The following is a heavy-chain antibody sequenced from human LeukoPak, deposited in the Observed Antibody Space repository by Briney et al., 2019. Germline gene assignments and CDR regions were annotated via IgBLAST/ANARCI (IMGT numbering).Heavy chain of an antibody. J-gene: IGHJ4*02. CDR3: ARAQGFYDSSGLDY. D-gene: IGHD3-22*01. CDR1: GGSISSGGYY. CDR2: IYYSGST. Sequence: TSETLSLTCTVSGGSISSGGYYWRWIRQHPGKGLEWIGYIYYSGSTYYNPSLKSRVTISVDTSKNQFSLKLSSVTAADTAVYYCARAQGFYDSSGLDYWGQGTLVTVSS. V-gene: IGHV4-31*03.